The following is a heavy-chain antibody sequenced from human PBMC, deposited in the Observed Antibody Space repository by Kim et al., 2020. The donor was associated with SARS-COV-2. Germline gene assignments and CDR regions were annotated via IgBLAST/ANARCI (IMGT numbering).Heavy chain of an antibody. J-gene: IGHJ4*02. D-gene: IGHD3-3*01. CDR1: GITFSNYW. CDR3: TSFWSGYFDY. CDR2: MKEDGSQI. V-gene: IGHV3-7*03. Sequence: GGSLRLSCAASGITFSNYWMSWVRQAPGKGLEWVANMKEDGSQIYYVDSVKGRFTISRDNTKNSLFLQMNNLRAEDTALYYCTSFWSGYFDYWGQGTPV.